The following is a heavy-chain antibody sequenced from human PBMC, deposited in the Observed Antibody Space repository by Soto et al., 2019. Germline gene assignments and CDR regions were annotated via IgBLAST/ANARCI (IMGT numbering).Heavy chain of an antibody. D-gene: IGHD5-18*01. CDR2: IYHSGST. CDR1: GGSISSGGYS. V-gene: IGHV4-30-2*01. CDR3: ARGRYSYGLNFDY. Sequence: NPSETLSLTCAVSGGSISSGGYSWSWIRQPPGKGLEWIGYIYHSGSTYYNPSLKSRVTISVDRSKDQFSLKLSSVTAADTAVYYCARGRYSYGLNFDYWGQGTLVTVSS. J-gene: IGHJ4*02.